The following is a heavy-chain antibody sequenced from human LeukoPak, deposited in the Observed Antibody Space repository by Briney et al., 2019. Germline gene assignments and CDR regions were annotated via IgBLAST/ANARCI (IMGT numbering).Heavy chain of an antibody. D-gene: IGHD6-13*01. CDR1: GLTFSSYS. CDR2: TSSSGGSR. V-gene: IGHV3-23*01. J-gene: IGHJ3*02. Sequence: QPAGSLRPSCPASGLTFSSYSMTWVRQAPGEGMEWVXGTSSSGGSRYYTDSVKGRFTISRDHSWNTVSLQMTSLRAEDTATYYCAKGWSKSSLDAFDIWGQGTMVGVCS. CDR3: AKGWSKSSLDAFDI.